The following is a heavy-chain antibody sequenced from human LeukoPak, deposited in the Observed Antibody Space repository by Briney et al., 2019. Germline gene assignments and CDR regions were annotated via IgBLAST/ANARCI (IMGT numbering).Heavy chain of an antibody. D-gene: IGHD5-24*01. J-gene: IGHJ6*03. V-gene: IGHV3-74*03. Sequence: GGSLRLSCVVSGFTFSNYWMHWVRQAPGKGLVWVSRINTDGSITTYAESVKGRFTISRDNAGNTLYLQMNSLRAEDTAVYYCAKDRDADGGDYYYYMDVWGKGTTVTISS. CDR3: AKDRDADGGDYYYYMDV. CDR2: INTDGSIT. CDR1: GFTFSNYW.